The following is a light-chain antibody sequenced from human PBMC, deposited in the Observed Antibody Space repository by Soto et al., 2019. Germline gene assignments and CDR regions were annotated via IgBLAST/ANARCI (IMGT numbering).Light chain of an antibody. J-gene: IGKJ5*01. CDR3: QQNGSLPIT. CDR1: QNVFNY. V-gene: IGKV3-11*01. Sequence: EIVLTQSPATLSLSPGERATLSCRASQNVFNYLAWYQQKPGQAPRLLIYDASNRAAGIPARFSGSGSGTYFTLTISSLEPEDFVVYYCQQNGSLPITFGQGTRLEIK. CDR2: DAS.